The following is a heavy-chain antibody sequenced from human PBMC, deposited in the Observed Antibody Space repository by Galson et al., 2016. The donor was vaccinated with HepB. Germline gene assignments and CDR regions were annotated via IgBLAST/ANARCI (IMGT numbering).Heavy chain of an antibody. J-gene: IGHJ4*02. CDR2: IFSGGST. Sequence: SLRLSCAASGFTVSSSYMSWVHQAPGKGLQWVSVIFSGGSTYYADSVKGRFTISRDNSKNTLYLQMNSLGDEDTAIYFCARDGNHGYDMDYWGQGTLVTVSS. CDR3: ARDGNHGYDMDY. D-gene: IGHD1-14*01. CDR1: GFTVSSSY. V-gene: IGHV3-53*01.